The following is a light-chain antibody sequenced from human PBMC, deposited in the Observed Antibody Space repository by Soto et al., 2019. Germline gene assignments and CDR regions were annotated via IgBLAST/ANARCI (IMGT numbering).Light chain of an antibody. J-gene: IGKJ1*01. CDR1: QTISSW. V-gene: IGKV1-5*03. Sequence: DSPMSQSPSTLSGTVGDRVTITCRASQTISSWLAWYQQKPGKAPKLLIYKASTLKSGVPSRFSGSGSGTEFTLTISSLQPDDFATYYCQHYNSYSEAFAQGAKV. CDR2: KAS. CDR3: QHYNSYSEA.